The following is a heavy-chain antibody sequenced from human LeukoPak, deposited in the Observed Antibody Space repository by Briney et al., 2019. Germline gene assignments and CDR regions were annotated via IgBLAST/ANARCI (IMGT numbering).Heavy chain of an antibody. CDR3: ARDGAYDFWSGYPTYYFDY. Sequence: GGSLRLSCAASGFTFSSYAMPWVRQAPGKGLEWVAVISYDGSNKYYADSVKGRFTISRDNSKNTLYLQMNSLRAEDTAVYYCARDGAYDFWSGYPTYYFDYWGQGTLVTVSS. CDR2: ISYDGSNK. V-gene: IGHV3-30-3*01. CDR1: GFTFSSYA. J-gene: IGHJ4*02. D-gene: IGHD3-3*01.